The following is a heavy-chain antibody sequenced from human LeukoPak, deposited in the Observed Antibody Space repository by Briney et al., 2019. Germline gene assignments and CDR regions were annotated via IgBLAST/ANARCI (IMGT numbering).Heavy chain of an antibody. V-gene: IGHV3-30*02. Sequence: SGGSLRLSCGASGFTFSSYAMHWVRQAPGKGLEWVAFIRYDGSNKYYADSVKGRFTISRDNSKNTLYLQMNSLRAEDTAVYYCARNNLRYFDWLLFSDYWGQGTLVTVSS. CDR3: ARNNLRYFDWLLFSDY. CDR2: IRYDGSNK. J-gene: IGHJ4*02. D-gene: IGHD3-9*01. CDR1: GFTFSSYA.